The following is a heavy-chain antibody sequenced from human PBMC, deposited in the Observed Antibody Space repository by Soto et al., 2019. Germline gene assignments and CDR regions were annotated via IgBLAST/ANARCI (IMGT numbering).Heavy chain of an antibody. Sequence: SETLSLTCSVSRVSVGSGYYYWSWTRQPPGKGLEWIGHIYYNGGINYNPSLKSRVIITADKSKKQFSLRMSAVTDADTAIYYCAREGCGGGNCYSGYKIGIDYWGRGTLVTVSS. D-gene: IGHD2-15*01. CDR2: IYYNGGI. V-gene: IGHV4-61*01. CDR3: AREGCGGGNCYSGYKIGIDY. CDR1: RVSVGSGYYY. J-gene: IGHJ4*02.